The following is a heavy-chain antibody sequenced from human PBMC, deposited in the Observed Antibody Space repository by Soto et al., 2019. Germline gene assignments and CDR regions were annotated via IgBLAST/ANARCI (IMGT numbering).Heavy chain of an antibody. V-gene: IGHV3-23*01. CDR1: GFTFSSYA. D-gene: IGHD4-17*01. CDR3: AKDIGLTTVVTPNSDY. J-gene: IGHJ4*02. CDR2: ISGSGGST. Sequence: EVQLLESGGGLVQPGGSLRLSCAASGFTFSSYAMSWVRQAPGKGLEWVSAISGSGGSTYYADSVKGRFTISRDNSKNTQYLQMNSLRAEDTAVYYCAKDIGLTTVVTPNSDYWGQGTLVTVSS.